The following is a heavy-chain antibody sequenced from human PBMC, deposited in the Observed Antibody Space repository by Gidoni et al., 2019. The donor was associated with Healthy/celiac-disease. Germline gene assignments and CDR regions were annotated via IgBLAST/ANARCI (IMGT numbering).Heavy chain of an antibody. Sequence: QLQLQESGPGLVKTSETLSLTCTVSGGSISSSSYYWGWIRQPPVKVLYWIGSIYYSGSTYYNPSLKSRVTISVDTSKNQFSLKLSSVTAADTAVYYCARQWMGSVAGKLNWFDPWGQGTLVTVSS. V-gene: IGHV4-39*01. CDR3: ARQWMGSVAGKLNWFDP. D-gene: IGHD6-19*01. J-gene: IGHJ5*02. CDR2: IYYSGST. CDR1: GGSISSSSYY.